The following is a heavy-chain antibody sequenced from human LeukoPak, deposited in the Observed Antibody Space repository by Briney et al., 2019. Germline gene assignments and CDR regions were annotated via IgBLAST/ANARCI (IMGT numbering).Heavy chain of an antibody. CDR1: GGSISSSSYY. Sequence: SETLSLTCTVSGGSISSSSYYWGWIRQPPGKGLEWIGSIYYSGSTYYNPSLKSRVTISVDTSKNQFSLKLSSVTAADTAVYYCARDPSRWYYGSGSSAFDYWGQGTLVTVSS. V-gene: IGHV4-39*07. D-gene: IGHD3-10*01. CDR3: ARDPSRWYYGSGSSAFDY. J-gene: IGHJ4*02. CDR2: IYYSGST.